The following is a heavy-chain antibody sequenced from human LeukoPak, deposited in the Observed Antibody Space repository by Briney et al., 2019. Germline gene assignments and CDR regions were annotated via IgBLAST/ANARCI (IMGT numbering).Heavy chain of an antibody. V-gene: IGHV4-59*11. J-gene: IGHJ4*02. Sequence: SETLSLTCTVSGGSISSHYWSWIRQPPGKGLEWIGYIYYSGSTNYNPSLMSRVTISVDTSKNQFSLKLSSVTAADTAVYYCARARDPSLIDYWGQGTLVTVSS. CDR2: IYYSGST. CDR1: GGSISSHY. CDR3: ARARDPSLIDY.